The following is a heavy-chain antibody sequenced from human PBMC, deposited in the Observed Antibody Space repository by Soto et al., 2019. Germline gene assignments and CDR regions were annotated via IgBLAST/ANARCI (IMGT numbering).Heavy chain of an antibody. Sequence: ASVKVSCKASGYTFTSYCMHWVRQAPGQGLEWMGIINPSGGSTSYAQKFQGRVTMTRDTSTSTVYMELSSLRSEDTAVYYCATYSSSSGVFDYWGQGTLVTVSS. V-gene: IGHV1-46*01. CDR1: GYTFTSYC. J-gene: IGHJ4*02. D-gene: IGHD6-6*01. CDR2: INPSGGST. CDR3: ATYSSSSGVFDY.